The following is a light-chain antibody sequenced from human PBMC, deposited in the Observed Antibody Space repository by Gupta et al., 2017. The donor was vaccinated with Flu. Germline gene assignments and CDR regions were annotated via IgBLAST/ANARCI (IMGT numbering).Light chain of an antibody. CDR1: QSINNKY. CDR3: QQDLTSPSS. Sequence: SPGTLSLSQGEGATLSCRASQSINNKYFAWYQQKPGQAPSLLIYGASNRATGVPDRFSGSGSATDFTLTVTGLEPEDFAIYYCQQDLTSPSSCGQGTKLEIK. CDR2: GAS. V-gene: IGKV3-20*01. J-gene: IGKJ2*03.